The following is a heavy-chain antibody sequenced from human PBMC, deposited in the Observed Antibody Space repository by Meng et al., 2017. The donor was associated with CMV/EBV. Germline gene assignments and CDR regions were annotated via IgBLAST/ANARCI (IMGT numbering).Heavy chain of an antibody. CDR1: GFTFSSYS. V-gene: IGHV3-21*01. J-gene: IGHJ3*02. CDR3: ARSGYDFWSGYSNAFDI. Sequence: LSLTCAASGFTFSSYSMNWVRQAPGKGLEWVSSISSSSSYIYYADSVKGRFTISRDNAKNSLYLQMNSLRAEDTAVYYCARSGYDFWSGYSNAFDIWGQGTMVTVSS. D-gene: IGHD3-3*01. CDR2: ISSSSSYI.